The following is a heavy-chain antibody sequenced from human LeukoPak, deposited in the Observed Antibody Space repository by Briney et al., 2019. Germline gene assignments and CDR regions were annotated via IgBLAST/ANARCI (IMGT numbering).Heavy chain of an antibody. D-gene: IGHD3-3*01. V-gene: IGHV3-7*01. CDR1: GFTFSAYW. CDR2: IKQDGSEE. CDR3: ARDFIVLSYSDFWRGYYAGDF. Sequence: PGGSLRLSCAASGFTFSAYWMGWVRQTPGKGLEWVANIKQDGSEEYYVDSVKGRFTISRDNAKSSLYLQMNSLGAEDTAVYYCARDFIVLSYSDFWRGYYAGDFWGQGTLVTVTS. J-gene: IGHJ4*02.